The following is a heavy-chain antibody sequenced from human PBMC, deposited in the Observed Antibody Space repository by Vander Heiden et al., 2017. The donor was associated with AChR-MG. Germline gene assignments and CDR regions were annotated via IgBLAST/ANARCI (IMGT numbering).Heavy chain of an antibody. J-gene: IGHJ3*02. CDR3: ARPDDYVWGSYRHPPAFDI. CDR2: IIPIFGTA. Sequence: QVQLVQSGAAVKKPGSSVKVSCKASGGTFSSYAISWVRQAPGQGLEGMGGIIPIFGTANYAQKFQGRVTITADKSTSTAYMELSSLRSEDTAVYYCARPDDYVWGSYRHPPAFDIWGQGKMVTVSS. V-gene: IGHV1-69*06. CDR1: GGTFSSYA. D-gene: IGHD3-16*02.